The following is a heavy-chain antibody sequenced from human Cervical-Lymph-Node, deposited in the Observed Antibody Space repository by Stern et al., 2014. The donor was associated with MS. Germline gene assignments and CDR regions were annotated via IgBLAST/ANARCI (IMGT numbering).Heavy chain of an antibody. V-gene: IGHV3-30*18. CDR2: ISHDGSQT. D-gene: IGHD3-16*01. CDR1: GFTFSTYG. J-gene: IGHJ4*02. CDR3: AKDRGHDGFDY. Sequence: QVQLVESGGGVVQPGGSLRLSCAASGFTFSTYGMHWVRQAPGQGLEWLAVISHDGSQTYKPDSAKGSFIISKDNVKTTLYLQRNSLRAEDTAVYCCAKDRGHDGFDYWGQGALVTVSS.